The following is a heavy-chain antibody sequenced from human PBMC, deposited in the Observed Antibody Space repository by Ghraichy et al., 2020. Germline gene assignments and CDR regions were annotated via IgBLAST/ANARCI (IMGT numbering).Heavy chain of an antibody. D-gene: IGHD1-26*01. Sequence: ASVKVSCKASGYTFTSYGISWVRQAPGQGLEWMGWISAYNGNTNYAQKLQGRVTMTTDTSTSTAYMELRSLRSDDTAVYYCARTKGEWVGATTRDAFDIWGQGTMVTVSS. CDR2: ISAYNGNT. CDR1: GYTFTSYG. J-gene: IGHJ3*02. CDR3: ARTKGEWVGATTRDAFDI. V-gene: IGHV1-18*01.